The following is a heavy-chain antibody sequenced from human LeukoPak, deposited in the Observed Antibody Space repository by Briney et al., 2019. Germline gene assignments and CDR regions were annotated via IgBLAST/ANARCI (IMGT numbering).Heavy chain of an antibody. J-gene: IGHJ4*02. D-gene: IGHD6-19*01. CDR3: ATRYSSGWYYFDY. CDR1: GGTFSSYT. CDR2: IIPILGIA. V-gene: IGHV1-69*02. Sequence: SVKVSCKASGGTFSSYTISWVRQAPGQGLQWMGRIIPILGIANYAQKFQGRVTITADKSTSTAYMELSSLRSEDTAVYYCATRYSSGWYYFDYWGQGTLVTVSS.